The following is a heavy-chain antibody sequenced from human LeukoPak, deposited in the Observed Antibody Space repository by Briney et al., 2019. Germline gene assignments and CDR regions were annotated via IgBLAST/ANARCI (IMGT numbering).Heavy chain of an antibody. D-gene: IGHD3-10*01. CDR3: ARLAPGAAFDI. V-gene: IGHV1-69*04. Sequence: GASVEVSYKASGGTFSSYAISWVRQAPGQGLEWMGRIIPILGIANYAQKFQGRVTITADKSTSTAYMELSSLRSEDTAVYYCARLAPGAAFDIWGQGTMVTVSS. CDR1: GGTFSSYA. J-gene: IGHJ3*02. CDR2: IIPILGIA.